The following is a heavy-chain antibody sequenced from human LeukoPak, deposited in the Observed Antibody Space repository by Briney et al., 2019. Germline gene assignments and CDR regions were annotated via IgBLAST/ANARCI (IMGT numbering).Heavy chain of an antibody. CDR2: ISAYNGNT. CDR1: GYSFNSYG. D-gene: IGHD2-15*01. V-gene: IGHV1-18*01. Sequence: WASVTVSCKASGYSFNSYGISWVRQAPGQGLEWMGWISAYNGNTNYAQKLQRRVTMTTDTSTSTAYMELRSLRSDDTAVYYCARGSHLLGPDYWGQGTLVTVSS. J-gene: IGHJ4*02. CDR3: ARGSHLLGPDY.